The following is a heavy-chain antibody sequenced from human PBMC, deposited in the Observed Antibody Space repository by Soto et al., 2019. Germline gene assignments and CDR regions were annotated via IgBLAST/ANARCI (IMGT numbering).Heavy chain of an antibody. CDR2: TYYSGST. J-gene: IGHJ3*02. CDR1: GGSISSYY. Sequence: PXGTLSLTCTVSGGSISSYYWSWIRQPPGKGLEWIGYTYYSGSTNYNPSLKSRVTISVDTSKNQFSLKLSSVTAADTAVYYCARDKDTAMDAFDIWGQGTMVTVSS. V-gene: IGHV4-59*01. D-gene: IGHD5-18*01. CDR3: ARDKDTAMDAFDI.